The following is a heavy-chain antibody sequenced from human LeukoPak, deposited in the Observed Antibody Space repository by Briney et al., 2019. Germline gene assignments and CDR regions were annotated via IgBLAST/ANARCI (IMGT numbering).Heavy chain of an antibody. Sequence: SEALSLTCTVSGYSISNGYYWDWIRQPPGRGLEWIGNIYRSGSTSYNPSLKSRVTISVDTSKNQFSLRVNSVTAADTAVYYCARRHSSGWFYYWGQGTLVTVSS. J-gene: IGHJ4*02. CDR3: ARRHSSGWFYY. V-gene: IGHV4-38-2*02. CDR2: IYRSGST. CDR1: GYSISNGYY. D-gene: IGHD6-19*01.